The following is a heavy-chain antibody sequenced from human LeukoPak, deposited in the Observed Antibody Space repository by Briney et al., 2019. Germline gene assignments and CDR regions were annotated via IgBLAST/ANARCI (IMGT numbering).Heavy chain of an antibody. J-gene: IGHJ5*02. CDR2: IYYSGST. V-gene: IGHV4-59*01. Sequence: SETLSLTCTVSGGSISSYYWSWIRQPPGKGLEWIGYIYYSGSTNYNPSPKSRVTISVDTSKNQFSLKLSSVTAADTAVYYCARAQLDTTYYDILTGYNGPVNWFDPWGQGTLVTVSS. D-gene: IGHD3-9*01. CDR1: GGSISSYY. CDR3: ARAQLDTTYYDILTGYNGPVNWFDP.